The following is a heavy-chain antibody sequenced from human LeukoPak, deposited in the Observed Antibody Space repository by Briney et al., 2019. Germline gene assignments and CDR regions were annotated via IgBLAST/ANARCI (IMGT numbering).Heavy chain of an antibody. V-gene: IGHV4-4*07. CDR1: GGSISSNY. CDR2: IYTSGST. J-gene: IGHJ3*02. D-gene: IGHD2-15*01. Sequence: SETLSLTCTVSGGSISSNYWTWIRQPAGKGLEWIGRIYTSGSTNYNPSLKSRVTMSVDTSKNPLSLKLSSPTGRGPAVYYRARESLLLRGDAFDIWGQGTMVTVSS. CDR3: ARESLLLRGDAFDI.